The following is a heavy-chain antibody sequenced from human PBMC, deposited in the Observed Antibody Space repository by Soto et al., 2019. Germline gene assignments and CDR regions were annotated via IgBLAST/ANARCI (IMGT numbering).Heavy chain of an antibody. D-gene: IGHD2-21*01. Sequence: QVQLVQSGAEVKKPGASVKVSCKASGYSFTSYGISWVRQAPGQGLEWMGWISAYNANTNYAQKLQGRVSMTTDTSTSTAYMELRRLRSDDTAVYYCARDIPYGVNPPYYFDYWGQGTLVTVSS. CDR3: ARDIPYGVNPPYYFDY. J-gene: IGHJ4*02. V-gene: IGHV1-18*01. CDR2: ISAYNANT. CDR1: GYSFTSYG.